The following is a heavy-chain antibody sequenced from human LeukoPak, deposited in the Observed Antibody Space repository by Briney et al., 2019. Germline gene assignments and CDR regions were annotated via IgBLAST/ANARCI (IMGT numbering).Heavy chain of an antibody. CDR3: TTDSYYWNSYYCPGMDV. D-gene: IGHD1-7*01. Sequence: GRTLRLSCAASGFIFSKAWMSWVRQAPGKGLEWGGRIKSKTDGGPTDYAPPVEGRFTIPRDDSRNTPSLHMNILTTENTAVYYCTTDSYYWNSYYCPGMDVWGQGTTVSVSS. V-gene: IGHV3-15*01. CDR1: GFIFSKAW. CDR2: IKSKTDGGPT. J-gene: IGHJ6*02.